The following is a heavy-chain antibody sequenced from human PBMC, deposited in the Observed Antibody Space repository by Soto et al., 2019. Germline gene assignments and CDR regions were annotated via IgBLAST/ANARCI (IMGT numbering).Heavy chain of an antibody. V-gene: IGHV4-34*01. Sequence: QVQLQQWGAGLLKPSETLSLTCAVYGGSFSGYYWTWIRQPPGTGLEWIGEINHSGSTNYNPSLKGXVTISVDPSKNHFTLKLTSVSAADTAVYYCARDKITGVFDYWGQGTLVTVSS. CDR1: GGSFSGYY. CDR2: INHSGST. CDR3: ARDKITGVFDY. J-gene: IGHJ4*02. D-gene: IGHD2-8*02.